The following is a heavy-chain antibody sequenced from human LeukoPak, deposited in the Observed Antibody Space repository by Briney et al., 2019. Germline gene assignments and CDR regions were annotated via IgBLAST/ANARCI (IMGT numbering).Heavy chain of an antibody. CDR3: ARGSRVAAAGTGGWSDP. J-gene: IGHJ5*02. CDR2: ISAYNGNT. V-gene: IGHV1-18*01. D-gene: IGHD6-13*01. CDR1: GYTFTSYG. Sequence: ASVKVSCKASGYTFTSYGISWVRQAPGQGLEWMGWISAYNGNTNYAQKLQGRVTMTTDTSTSTAYMELRSLRSDDTAVYYCARGSRVAAAGTGGWSDPWGQGTLVTVSS.